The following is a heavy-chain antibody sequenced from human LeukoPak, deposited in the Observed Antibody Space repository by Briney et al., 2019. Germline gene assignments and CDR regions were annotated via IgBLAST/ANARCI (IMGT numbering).Heavy chain of an antibody. CDR2: ISGSGGST. CDR3: AKDRASGTYFDY. CDR1: GFTFSSYD. J-gene: IGHJ4*02. D-gene: IGHD1-26*01. Sequence: GGSLRLSCAASGFTFSSYDMSWVSQGPGKGLEWVSAISGSGGSTYFADSLKGRFTISRDNSKNTVYLQMNSLRAEDTAVYYCAKDRASGTYFDYWGQGALVTVSS. V-gene: IGHV3-23*01.